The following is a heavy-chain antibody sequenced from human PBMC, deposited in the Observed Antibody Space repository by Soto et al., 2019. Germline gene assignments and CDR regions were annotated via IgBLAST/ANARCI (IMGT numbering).Heavy chain of an antibody. CDR2: IHHSGTT. Sequence: PSETLSLTCGVSDSSINSNYYWLWIRQPPGKGLEWIGAIHHSGTTYYTPSLKSRVTISMDMSKNHFSLRLTSVTAADTAVYYCAKDQDNYYDSSGYPSAEYFQHWGQGTLVTVSS. J-gene: IGHJ1*01. V-gene: IGHV4-38-2*02. CDR3: AKDQDNYYDSSGYPSAEYFQH. D-gene: IGHD3-22*01. CDR1: DSSINSNYY.